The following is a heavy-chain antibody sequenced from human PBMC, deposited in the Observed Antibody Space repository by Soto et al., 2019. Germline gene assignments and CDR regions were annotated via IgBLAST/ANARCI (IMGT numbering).Heavy chain of an antibody. D-gene: IGHD6-13*01. CDR1: GFTFSTSA. V-gene: IGHV3-30*01. CDR2: ISYGGNNK. Sequence: QVQVVESGGGVVQPGGSLRLSCAASGFTFSTSAMQCVRQAPGKGLEWRAMISYGGNNKYYADSVKGRFTISRDISESALYLQMNSLRTEDTAVYYCAREEFEAGRGHFGYWGQGTLVSVSS. CDR3: AREEFEAGRGHFGY. J-gene: IGHJ4*02.